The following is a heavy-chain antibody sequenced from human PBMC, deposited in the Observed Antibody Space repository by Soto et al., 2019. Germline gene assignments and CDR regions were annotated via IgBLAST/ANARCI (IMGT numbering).Heavy chain of an antibody. D-gene: IGHD5-18*01. J-gene: IGHJ3*02. Sequence: EGELLESGGGVVQPGRSLRLSCAASGFSFRNYDMSWVRQAPGKGLEWVSTIRGSGDKTYYADSVKGRFTISRDNSKDTVSLQMDSLRDEDTALYYCAKVEYSYGAQNIWGQGTMVTVSS. CDR2: IRGSGDKT. V-gene: IGHV3-23*01. CDR1: GFSFRNYD. CDR3: AKVEYSYGAQNI.